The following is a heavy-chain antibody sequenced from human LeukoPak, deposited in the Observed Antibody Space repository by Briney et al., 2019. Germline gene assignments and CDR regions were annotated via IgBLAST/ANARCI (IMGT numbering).Heavy chain of an antibody. CDR3: ARRRPSTQPNSLYFDWFGMDV. J-gene: IGHJ6*02. Sequence: GGSLRLSCVASGFSFSTEWLHWVRQAPGKGLEWVSYISSSGSTIYYADSVKGRFTISRDNAKNSLYLQMNSLRAEDTAVYYCARRRPSTQPNSLYFDWFGMDVWGQGTTVTVSS. CDR1: GFSFSTEW. V-gene: IGHV3-48*04. D-gene: IGHD3-9*01. CDR2: ISSSGSTI.